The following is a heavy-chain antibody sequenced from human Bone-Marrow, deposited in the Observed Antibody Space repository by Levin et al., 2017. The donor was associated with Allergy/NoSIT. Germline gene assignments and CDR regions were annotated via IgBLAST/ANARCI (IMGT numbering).Heavy chain of an antibody. V-gene: IGHV4-59*12. CDR3: ASMADHGEGVKFDY. J-gene: IGHJ4*02. CDR1: GSSMSSYY. D-gene: IGHD4-17*01. CDR2: IYYSGYA. Sequence: SQTLSLTCTVSGSSMSSYYWSWIRQPPGKGLEWIAFIYYSGYATYNSSLKSRVTMSVETSKNQFSLKVNSVSAADTAVYYCASMADHGEGVKFDYWGQGILVTVSS.